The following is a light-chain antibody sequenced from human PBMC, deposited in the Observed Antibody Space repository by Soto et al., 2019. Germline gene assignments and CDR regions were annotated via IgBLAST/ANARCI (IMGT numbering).Light chain of an antibody. CDR2: GAS. V-gene: IGKV3-15*01. CDR3: QKYSTSLT. Sequence: EIFMTQSPATLSASPGEKVILSCRASESVASTLAWYQQKPGQAPRLLIRGASTRATGVPARFSGSGSGTEFTLTISSLQSEDFAVYYCQKYSTSLTFGGGTTLEIK. CDR1: ESVAST. J-gene: IGKJ4*02.